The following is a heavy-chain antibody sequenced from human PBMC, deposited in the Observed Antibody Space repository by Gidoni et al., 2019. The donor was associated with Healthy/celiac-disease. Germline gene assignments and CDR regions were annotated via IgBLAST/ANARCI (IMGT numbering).Heavy chain of an antibody. D-gene: IGHD3-10*01. CDR2: INHSGST. V-gene: IGHV4-34*01. Sequence: QVQLQQWGAGLLKPAETLSLPCAVYGGSFSGYYWSWIRQPPGKGLEWIGEINHSGSTNYNPSLKSRVTISVDTSKNQFSLKLSSVTAADTAVYYCARDGTGTVFDYWGQGTLVTVSS. CDR3: ARDGTGTVFDY. J-gene: IGHJ4*02. CDR1: GGSFSGYY.